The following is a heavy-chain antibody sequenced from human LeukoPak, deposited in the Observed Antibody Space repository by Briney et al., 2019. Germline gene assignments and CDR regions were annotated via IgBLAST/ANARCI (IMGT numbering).Heavy chain of an antibody. D-gene: IGHD3-9*01. CDR2: ISYDGSNK. J-gene: IGHJ6*02. V-gene: IGHV3-30-3*01. CDR3: ARDDDILTGYYPYGMDV. Sequence: GGYLRLSCAASGFTFSSYAMHWVRQAPGKGLEWLAVISYDGSNKYYADSVKGRFTISRDNSKNTLYLQMNSLRAEDTAVYYCARDDDILTGYYPYGMDVWGQGTTVTVSS. CDR1: GFTFSSYA.